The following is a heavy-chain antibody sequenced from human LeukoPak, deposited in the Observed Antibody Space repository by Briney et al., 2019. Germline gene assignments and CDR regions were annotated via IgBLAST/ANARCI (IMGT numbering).Heavy chain of an antibody. V-gene: IGHV3-48*02. CDR1: GFTSSSYS. D-gene: IGHD5-18*01. Sequence: GGSLRLSCAASGFTSSSYSMNWVRQAPGKGLEWVSYISSSSSTIYYADSVKGRFTISRDNAKNSLYLQMNSLRDEDTAVYYCACGYSYGFLISYWGQGTLVTVSS. CDR2: ISSSSSTI. J-gene: IGHJ4*02. CDR3: ACGYSYGFLISY.